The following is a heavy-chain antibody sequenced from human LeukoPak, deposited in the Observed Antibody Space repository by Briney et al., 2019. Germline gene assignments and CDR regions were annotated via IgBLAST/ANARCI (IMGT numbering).Heavy chain of an antibody. CDR2: ISYDGSNK. CDR1: GFTFSSYG. CDR3: AKDIAADVIGNY. D-gene: IGHD6-6*01. Sequence: GGSLRLSCAASGFTFSSYGMHWVRQAPGKGLEWVAVISYDGSNKYYADSVKGRFTISRDNSKNTLYLQMNSLRAEDTAVYYCAKDIAADVIGNYWGQGTLVTVSS. J-gene: IGHJ4*02. V-gene: IGHV3-30*18.